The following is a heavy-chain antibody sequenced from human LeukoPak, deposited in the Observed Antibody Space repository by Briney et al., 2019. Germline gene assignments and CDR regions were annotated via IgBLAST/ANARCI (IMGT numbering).Heavy chain of an antibody. J-gene: IGHJ5*02. CDR2: ISSSSYI. CDR3: ARGGKGGYCSGGSCYA. V-gene: IGHV3-21*01. D-gene: IGHD2-15*01. CDR1: GFTFSSYS. Sequence: PGGSLRLSCAASGFTFSSYSMNWVRQAPGKGLEWVSSISSSSYIYYADSVKGRFTISRDNAKNSLYLQMNSLRAEDTAVYYCARGGKGGYCSGGSCYAWGQGTLVTVSS.